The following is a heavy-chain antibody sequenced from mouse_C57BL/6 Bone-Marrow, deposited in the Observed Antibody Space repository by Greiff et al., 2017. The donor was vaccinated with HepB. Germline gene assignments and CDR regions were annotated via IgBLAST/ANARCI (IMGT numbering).Heavy chain of an antibody. CDR2: IYPRSGNT. V-gene: IGHV1-81*01. CDR3: AREGYYYGSSPTWYFDV. D-gene: IGHD1-1*01. CDR1: GYTFTSYG. Sequence: QVQLQQSGAELARPGSSVKLSCKASGYTFTSYGISWVKQRTGQGLEWIGEIYPRSGNTYYNEKFKGKATLTADKSSSTAYMELRSLTSEDSAVYFCAREGYYYGSSPTWYFDVWGTGTTVTVSS. J-gene: IGHJ1*03.